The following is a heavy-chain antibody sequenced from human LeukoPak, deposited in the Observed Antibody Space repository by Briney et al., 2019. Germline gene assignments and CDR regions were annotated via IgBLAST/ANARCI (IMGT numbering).Heavy chain of an antibody. CDR1: GFTVSSNY. V-gene: IGHV3-66*01. Sequence: GGSLRLSCAASGFTVSSNYMSWVRQAPGKGLEWASVIYSGGSTYYADSVKGRFTISRDNSKNTLYLQMNSLRAEDTAVYYCARVPRSSGWTYFDYWGQGTLVTVSS. CDR3: ARVPRSSGWTYFDY. CDR2: IYSGGST. D-gene: IGHD6-19*01. J-gene: IGHJ4*02.